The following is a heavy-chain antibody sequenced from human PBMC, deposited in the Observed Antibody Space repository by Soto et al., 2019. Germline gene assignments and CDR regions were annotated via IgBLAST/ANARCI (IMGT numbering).Heavy chain of an antibody. D-gene: IGHD5-18*01. CDR1: GFTFSSYA. CDR2: INSDGTNI. Sequence: PGGSLRLSCAASGFTFSSYAMSWVRQAPGKGLEWVSGINSDGTNINYADSVKGRFTISRDNAKNTLYLQMNSLRAEDTAVYYCARWNSYGYYFDYWGQGTLVTVSS. J-gene: IGHJ4*02. CDR3: ARWNSYGYYFDY. V-gene: IGHV3-74*01.